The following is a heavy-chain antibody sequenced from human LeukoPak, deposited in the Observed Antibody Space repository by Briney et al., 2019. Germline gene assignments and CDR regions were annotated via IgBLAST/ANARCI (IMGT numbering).Heavy chain of an antibody. CDR2: INPNSGGT. Sequence: SVKVSCKASGYTFTGYYMHWVRQAPGQGLEWMGWINPNSGGTNYAQKFQGRVTMTRDTSISTAYMELSRLRSDDTAVYYCARAHYYYDSSGYYNYWGQGTLVTVSS. D-gene: IGHD3-22*01. V-gene: IGHV1-2*02. J-gene: IGHJ4*02. CDR1: GYTFTGYY. CDR3: ARAHYYYDSSGYYNY.